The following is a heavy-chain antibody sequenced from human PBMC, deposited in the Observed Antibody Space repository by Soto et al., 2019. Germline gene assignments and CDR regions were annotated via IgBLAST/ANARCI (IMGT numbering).Heavy chain of an antibody. V-gene: IGHV3-49*03. J-gene: IGHJ6*02. CDR2: IRSKAYGGTT. CDR1: GFTFGDYA. Sequence: SLRLSCTASGFTFGDYAMSWFRQAPGKGLEWVGFIRSKAYGGTTEYAASVKGRFTISRDDSKSIAYLQMNSLKTEDTAVYYCTRVRQGITMVRGARYGMDVWGQRTTVTGS. D-gene: IGHD3-10*01. CDR3: TRVRQGITMVRGARYGMDV.